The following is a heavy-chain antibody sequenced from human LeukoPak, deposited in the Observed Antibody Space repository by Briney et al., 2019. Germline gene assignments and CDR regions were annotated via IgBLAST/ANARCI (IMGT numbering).Heavy chain of an antibody. CDR3: ARSDCSSTSCYGSRWYNCFDP. Sequence: SVKVSCKASGGTFSSYAIRWVRQAPGQGLEWMGGIIPIFGTANYAQKFQGRVTITADESTSTAYMELSSLRSEDTAVYYCARSDCSSTSCYGSRWYNCFDPWGQGTLVTVSS. J-gene: IGHJ5*02. CDR1: GGTFSSYA. V-gene: IGHV1-69*01. D-gene: IGHD2-2*01. CDR2: IIPIFGTA.